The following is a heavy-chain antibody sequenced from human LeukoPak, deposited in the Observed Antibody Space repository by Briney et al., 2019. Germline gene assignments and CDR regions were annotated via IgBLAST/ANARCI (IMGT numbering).Heavy chain of an antibody. CDR2: ISSSSSTI. D-gene: IGHD3-22*01. V-gene: IGHV3-48*02. CDR1: GFTFSSYS. CDR3: ARGFLAYYYDSSCYSPS. J-gene: IGHJ5*02. Sequence: PGGSLRLSCAASGFTFSSYSMNWVRQAPGKGLEWVSYISSSSSTIYYADSVKGRFTISRDNAKNSLYLQMNSLRDEDTAVYYCARGFLAYYYDSSCYSPSWGQGTLVTVSS.